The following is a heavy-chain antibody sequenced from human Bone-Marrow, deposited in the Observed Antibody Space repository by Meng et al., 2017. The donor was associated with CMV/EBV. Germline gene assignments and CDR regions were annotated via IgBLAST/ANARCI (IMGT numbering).Heavy chain of an antibody. CDR3: ARVQYQLLSGVSGFDP. J-gene: IGHJ5*02. V-gene: IGHV4-39*07. Sequence: SETLSLTCTVSGGSISSSRHYWGWIRQPPGKGLEWIGSIFYSGSTSYSPSLESRVAISVDTSKNQFSLKLSSVTAADTAVYYCARVQYQLLSGVSGFDPWGQGTLVTVSS. CDR1: GGSISSSRHY. D-gene: IGHD2-2*01. CDR2: IFYSGST.